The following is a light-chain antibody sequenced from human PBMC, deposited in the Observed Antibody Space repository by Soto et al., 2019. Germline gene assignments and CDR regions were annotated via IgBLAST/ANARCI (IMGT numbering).Light chain of an antibody. CDR3: DSYTSSSPLV. CDR2: EVR. V-gene: IGLV2-14*01. Sequence: QSALTQPASVSGTPGQSITITCTGTSTDVGGYNYVSWYQQHPGKAPKLMIYEVRNRPSGVSNRFSGSKSGNTASLTISGLQAEDEADYYCDSYTSSSPLVFGTGTKVTVL. CDR1: STDVGGYNY. J-gene: IGLJ1*01.